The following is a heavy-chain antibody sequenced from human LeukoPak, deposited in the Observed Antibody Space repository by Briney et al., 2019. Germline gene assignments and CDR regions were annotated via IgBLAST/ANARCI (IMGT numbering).Heavy chain of an antibody. CDR1: GYTFTGYY. J-gene: IGHJ4*02. CDR3: ARSNPPLYCSSTSCYTGEILAVTTY. Sequence: ASVKVSCKASGYTFTGYYMHWVRQAPGQGLEWMGWINPNSGGTNYAQKFQGRVTMTRDTSINTAYMELSRLRSDDTAVYYCARSNPPLYCSSTSCYTGEILAVTTYWGQGTLVTVSS. CDR2: INPNSGGT. V-gene: IGHV1-2*02. D-gene: IGHD2-2*02.